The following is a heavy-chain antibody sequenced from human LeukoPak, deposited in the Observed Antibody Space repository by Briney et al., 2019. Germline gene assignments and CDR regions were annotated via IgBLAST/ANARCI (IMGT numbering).Heavy chain of an antibody. V-gene: IGHV1-2*02. CDR3: ARDGGLDY. CDR1: GYTFTGYY. CDR2: INPNSGDT. Sequence: EASVKVSCKASGYTFTGYYIHWLRQAPGQGLEWMAWINPNSGDTTYAQKFQGRVTMTRDTSITTAYMDLSRLSSDDTAVYYCARDGGLDYWGQGTLVTVSS. J-gene: IGHJ4*02. D-gene: IGHD3-3*01.